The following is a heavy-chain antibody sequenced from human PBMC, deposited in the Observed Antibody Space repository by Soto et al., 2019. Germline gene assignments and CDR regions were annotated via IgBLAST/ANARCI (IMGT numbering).Heavy chain of an antibody. V-gene: IGHV1-3*01. J-gene: IGHJ4*02. CDR3: ARSSTNSAAGHDY. CDR1: GYNFTNYA. D-gene: IGHD2-2*01. Sequence: ASVKVSCNASGYNFTNYAIHLVRQAPGQRLEWMGWIKSGDGNTKYSQKFQDRVTITRDTSASTVNMELSSLTSEDTAVYYCARSSTNSAAGHDYWGQGTLVTVSS. CDR2: IKSGDGNT.